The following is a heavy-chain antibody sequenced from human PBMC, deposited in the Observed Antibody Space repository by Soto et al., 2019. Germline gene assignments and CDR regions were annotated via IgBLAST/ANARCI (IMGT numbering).Heavy chain of an antibody. CDR3: ARDLGYAGFDY. CDR2: IWYDGSNK. V-gene: IGHV3-33*01. CDR1: GFTFSSYG. Sequence: QVQLVESGGGVVQPGRSLRLSCAASGFTFSSYGMHWVRQAPGKGLEWVAVIWYDGSNKYYADSVKGRFTISRDNSKNTLYLQMNSLRAEDTAVHYCARDLGYAGFDYWGQGTLVTVSS. J-gene: IGHJ4*02. D-gene: IGHD5-12*01.